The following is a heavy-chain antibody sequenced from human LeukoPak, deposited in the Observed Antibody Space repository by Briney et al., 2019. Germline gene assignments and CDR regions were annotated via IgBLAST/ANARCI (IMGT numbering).Heavy chain of an antibody. CDR2: ISGSGDST. CDR3: AKDKDSSGYYPDAFDI. Sequence: GGSLRLSCAASGFTFSTYAVNWVRQAPGKGLEWVSTISGSGDSTYYADSVKGRFTISRDNAKNSLYLQMNSLRAEDTALYYCAKDKDSSGYYPDAFDIWGQGTMVTVSS. D-gene: IGHD3-22*01. V-gene: IGHV3-23*01. CDR1: GFTFSTYA. J-gene: IGHJ3*02.